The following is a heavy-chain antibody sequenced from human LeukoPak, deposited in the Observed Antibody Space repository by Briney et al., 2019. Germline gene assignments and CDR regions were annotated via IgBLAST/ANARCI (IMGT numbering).Heavy chain of an antibody. V-gene: IGHV3-30*19. J-gene: IGHJ3*02. CDR1: GFTFSSYG. CDR2: ILSDGSKE. D-gene: IGHD3-10*01. CDR3: ARGLFGELSTDAFDI. Sequence: GGSLRLSCAASGFTFSSYGMHWVRQAPGKGLEWVAVILSDGSKEFYTDSVKGRFTISRDNSKNTLYLQMNSLRAEDTAVYYCARGLFGELSTDAFDIWGQGTMVTVSS.